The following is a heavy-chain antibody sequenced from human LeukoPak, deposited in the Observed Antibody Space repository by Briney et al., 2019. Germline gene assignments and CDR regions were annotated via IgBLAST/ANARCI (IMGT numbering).Heavy chain of an antibody. CDR1: GFTFSSYA. J-gene: IGHJ4*02. CDR3: ASLWFGELSDFDY. D-gene: IGHD3-10*01. CDR2: ISYDGSNK. Sequence: GGSLRLSCAASGFTFSSYAMHWVRQAPGKGLEWVAVISYDGSNKYYADSVKGRFTISRDNSKNTPYLQMNSLRAEDTAVYYCASLWFGELSDFDYWGQGTLVTVSS. V-gene: IGHV3-30*04.